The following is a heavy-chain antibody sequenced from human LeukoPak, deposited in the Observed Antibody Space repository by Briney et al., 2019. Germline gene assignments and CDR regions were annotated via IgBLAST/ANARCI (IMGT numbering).Heavy chain of an antibody. J-gene: IGHJ4*02. V-gene: IGHV4-59*08. CDR3: ARHYCSGGNCYYFDH. Sequence: SETLSLTCIVSGGSISGYYWSWIRQPPGQGLEWIGFIYYRGTSKYNPSLMSRVTMSVDTSKNQVSLKLSSVTAADTAVYYCARHYCSGGNCYYFDHWGQGTLVTVSS. CDR2: IYYRGTS. D-gene: IGHD2-15*01. CDR1: GGSISGYY.